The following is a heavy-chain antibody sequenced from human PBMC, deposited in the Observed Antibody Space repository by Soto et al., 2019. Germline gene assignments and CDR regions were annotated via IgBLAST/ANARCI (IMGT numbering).Heavy chain of an antibody. D-gene: IGHD6-19*01. Sequence: LRLSCAASGFTFSSYAMSWVRQAPGKGLEWVSAISGSGGSTYYADSVKGRFTISRDNSKNTLYLQMNSLRAEDTAVYYCAKDGYSSGPANYYGMDVWGQGTTVTVSS. V-gene: IGHV3-23*01. CDR1: GFTFSSYA. CDR3: AKDGYSSGPANYYGMDV. J-gene: IGHJ6*02. CDR2: ISGSGGST.